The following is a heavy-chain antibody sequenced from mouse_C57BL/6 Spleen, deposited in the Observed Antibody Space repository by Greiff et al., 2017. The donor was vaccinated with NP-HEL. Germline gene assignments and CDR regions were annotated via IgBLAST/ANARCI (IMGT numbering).Heavy chain of an antibody. CDR2: IDPETGGT. D-gene: IGHD3-2*02. CDR1: GYTFTDYE. CDR3: TRRAQATFSWFAY. J-gene: IGHJ3*01. Sequence: QVQLQQSGAELVRPGASVTLSCKASGYTFTDYEMHWVKQTPVHGLEWIGAIDPETGGTAYNQKFKGKAILTADKSSSTAYMELRSLTSEDSAVYYCTRRAQATFSWFAYWGQGTLVTVSA. V-gene: IGHV1-15*01.